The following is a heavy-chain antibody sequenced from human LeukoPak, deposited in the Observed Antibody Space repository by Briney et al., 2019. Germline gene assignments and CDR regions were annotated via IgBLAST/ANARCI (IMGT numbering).Heavy chain of an antibody. Sequence: QAGGSLRLSCAASGFTFSSYGMHWVRQAPGKGLEWVAFIRSSGGINKNFADSVKGRFTISRDDSKDTLYLQMNSLRPEDTAVYYCAKVFDSGRSSPYYFDYWGQGTLVTVSS. CDR2: IRSSGGINK. CDR1: GFTFSSYG. J-gene: IGHJ4*02. CDR3: AKVFDSGRSSPYYFDY. V-gene: IGHV3-30*02. D-gene: IGHD6-13*01.